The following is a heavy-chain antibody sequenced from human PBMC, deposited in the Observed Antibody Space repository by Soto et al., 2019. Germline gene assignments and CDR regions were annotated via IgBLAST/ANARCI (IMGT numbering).Heavy chain of an antibody. Sequence: EVQLVQSGGDLVQPGGSLRLSCVDSAFTFSSYWMTWVRQAPGMGLEWVAGIKEDASEEVYVDSVKGRFSISRDNAKNSLYLQLNSLRAEDTAVSYCATAISSPFSNFDSWGQGSLVTVSS. V-gene: IGHV3-7*01. CDR1: AFTFSSYW. CDR3: ATAISSPFSNFDS. CDR2: IKEDASEE. J-gene: IGHJ4*02. D-gene: IGHD2-2*01.